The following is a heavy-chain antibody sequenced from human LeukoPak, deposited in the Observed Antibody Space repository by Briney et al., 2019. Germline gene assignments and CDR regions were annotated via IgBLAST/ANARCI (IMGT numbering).Heavy chain of an antibody. CDR3: ARLKLLWSNYFDY. Sequence: GGSLRLSCAASGFTFSSYSMNWVRQAPGKGLEWVSSISSSSSYIYYADSVKGRFTISRDNSKNTLYLQMNSLRAEDTAVYYCARLKLLWSNYFDYWGQGTLVTVSS. J-gene: IGHJ4*02. V-gene: IGHV3-21*01. CDR1: GFTFSSYS. D-gene: IGHD2-2*01. CDR2: ISSSSSYI.